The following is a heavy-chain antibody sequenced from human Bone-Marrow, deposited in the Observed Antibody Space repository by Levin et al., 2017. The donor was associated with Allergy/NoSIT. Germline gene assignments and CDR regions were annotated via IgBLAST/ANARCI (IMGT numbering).Heavy chain of an antibody. CDR2: VYYTGSA. Sequence: SQTLSLTCTVSGDSISNANYYWAWIRQPPGKGLEWIGSVYYTGSAYYNPSLKTRVTMSVDTSKNQFSLRFNSVTAADTAIYYCAGEPNSPYYYYYGLDVWGQGTAVSVSS. V-gene: IGHV4-39*07. D-gene: IGHD2/OR15-2a*01. CDR3: AGEPNSPYYYYYGLDV. CDR1: GDSISNANYY. J-gene: IGHJ6*02.